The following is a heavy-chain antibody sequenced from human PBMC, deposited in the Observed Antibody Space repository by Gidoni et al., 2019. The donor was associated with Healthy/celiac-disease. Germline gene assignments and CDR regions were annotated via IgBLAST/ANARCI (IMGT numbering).Heavy chain of an antibody. Sequence: QVQLQESGPGLVMPSETLSLTCTASGGSTSSYYWSWLRQPAGKGLEWIGRIYTSGSTNYNPSLKSRVTMSVDTSKNQFSLKLSSVTAADTAVYYCARDGEFVADDLYFDYWGQGTLVTVSS. CDR3: ARDGEFVADDLYFDY. CDR1: GGSTSSYY. J-gene: IGHJ4*02. D-gene: IGHD3-10*01. CDR2: IYTSGST. V-gene: IGHV4-4*07.